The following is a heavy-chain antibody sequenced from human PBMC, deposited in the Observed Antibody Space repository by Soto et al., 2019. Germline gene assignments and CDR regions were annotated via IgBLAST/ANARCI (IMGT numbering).Heavy chain of an antibody. CDR2: ISSTTNYI. CDR3: ARESEDPTSNFDY. J-gene: IGHJ4*02. CDR1: GFTFTRYG. V-gene: IGHV3-21*01. Sequence: PGGSLGLSCAASGFTFTRYGMNWVRQAPGKGLEWVSSISSTTNYIYYADSMKGRFTVSRDNAKNSVYLEMNSLSAEDTAVYYCARESEDPTSNFDYWGQGTLVTVSS.